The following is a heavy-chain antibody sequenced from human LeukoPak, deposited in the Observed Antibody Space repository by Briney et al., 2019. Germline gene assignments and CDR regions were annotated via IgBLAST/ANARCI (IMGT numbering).Heavy chain of an antibody. CDR1: GFTFSNAW. J-gene: IGHJ4*02. D-gene: IGHD3-9*01. CDR2: IKSKTDGGTT. CDR3: TTEPYYDILTGYYPIDY. Sequence: GGSLRLSCAASGFTFSNAWMSWVRQAPGKGLEWVGRIKSKTDGGTTDYAAPVKGRFTISRDDSKNTLYLQMNSLKTEGTAVYYCTTEPYYDILTGYYPIDYWGQGTLVTVSS. V-gene: IGHV3-15*01.